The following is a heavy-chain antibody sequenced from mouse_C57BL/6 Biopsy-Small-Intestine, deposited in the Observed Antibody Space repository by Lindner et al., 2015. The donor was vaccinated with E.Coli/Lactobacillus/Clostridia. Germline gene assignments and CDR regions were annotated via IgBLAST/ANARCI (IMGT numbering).Heavy chain of an antibody. CDR1: GYTFTDYY. D-gene: IGHD2-12*01. Sequence: VQLQESGPELVKPGTSVKISCKASGYTFTDYYMNWVKQSHGKSLEWVGDINPNNGGAYYNQKFKGKATLTVDKSSNTAYMDLRSLTSEDSAVYYCARSVNSDYGMDYWGQGTSVTVSS. CDR3: ARSVNSDYGMDY. V-gene: IGHV1-26*01. CDR2: INPNNGGA. J-gene: IGHJ4*01.